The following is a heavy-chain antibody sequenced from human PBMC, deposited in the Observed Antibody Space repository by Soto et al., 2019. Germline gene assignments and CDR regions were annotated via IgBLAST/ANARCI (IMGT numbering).Heavy chain of an antibody. CDR2: IYYSGST. Sequence: SETLSLTCTVSGGSISSYYWSWIRQPPGKGLEWIGYIYYSGSTNYNPSLKSRVTISVDTSKNQFSLKLSSVTAADTAVYYCARRKILTGYELFFDYWGQGTLVTVSS. CDR1: GGSISSYY. J-gene: IGHJ4*02. D-gene: IGHD3-9*01. CDR3: ARRKILTGYELFFDY. V-gene: IGHV4-59*01.